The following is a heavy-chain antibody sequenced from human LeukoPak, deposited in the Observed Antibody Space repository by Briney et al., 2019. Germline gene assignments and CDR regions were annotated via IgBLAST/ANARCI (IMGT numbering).Heavy chain of an antibody. CDR1: GFTFSNAW. V-gene: IGHV3-15*01. J-gene: IGHJ4*02. D-gene: IGHD3-10*01. CDR2: IKSKTDGGTT. CDR3: TTRGWFGELLLRDDY. Sequence: GGSLRLSCAASGFTFSNAWMSWVRLAPGRGLEWVGRIKSKTDGGTTDYAAPVKGRFTISRDDSKNTLYLQMNSLKTEDTAVYYCTTRGWFGELLLRDDYWGQGTLVTVSS.